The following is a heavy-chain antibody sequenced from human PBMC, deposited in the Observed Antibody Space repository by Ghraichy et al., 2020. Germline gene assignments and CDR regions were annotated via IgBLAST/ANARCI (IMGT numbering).Heavy chain of an antibody. CDR1: GFTFSTYW. J-gene: IGHJ4*02. D-gene: IGHD4-23*01. Sequence: GGYLRLSCAASGFTFSTYWMYWVRQAPGKGLMWVSHISRDGSSTNYADSVKGRFTISRDNTKNTLYLQMNRLRGEDTAVYYCARLQGDGGNSGNGGQGTLVTVSS. CDR2: ISRDGSST. CDR3: ARLQGDGGNSGN. V-gene: IGHV3-74*01.